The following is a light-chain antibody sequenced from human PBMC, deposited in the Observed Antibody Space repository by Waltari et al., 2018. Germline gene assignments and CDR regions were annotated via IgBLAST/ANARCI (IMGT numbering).Light chain of an antibody. CDR1: QSVLYSSNNLNY. Sequence: DIVMTQSPDSLAVSRGERATINCKSSQSVLYSSNNLNYLAWYQQKPGQPPKLLIYWASTRESGVPDRFSGSGSGTDFTLTISSLQAEDVAVYYCQQYYSHPPTFGQGTKVENK. CDR2: WAS. J-gene: IGKJ1*01. V-gene: IGKV4-1*01. CDR3: QQYYSHPPT.